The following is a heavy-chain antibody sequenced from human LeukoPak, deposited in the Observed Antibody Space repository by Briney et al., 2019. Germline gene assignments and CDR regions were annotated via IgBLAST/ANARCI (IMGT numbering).Heavy chain of an antibody. D-gene: IGHD6-13*01. Sequence: SETLSLTCAVYGGSFSGYYWSWIRQPPGKGLGWIGEINHSGSTNYNPSLKSRVTISVDTSKNQFSLKLSSVTAADTAVYYCARVPRIAAAGIYRVVHYFDYWGQGTLVTVSS. V-gene: IGHV4-34*01. CDR2: INHSGST. J-gene: IGHJ4*02. CDR1: GGSFSGYY. CDR3: ARVPRIAAAGIYRVVHYFDY.